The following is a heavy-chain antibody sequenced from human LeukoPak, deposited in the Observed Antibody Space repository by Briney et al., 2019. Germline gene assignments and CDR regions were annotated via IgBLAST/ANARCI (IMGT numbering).Heavy chain of an antibody. CDR1: GGSISSSNW. Sequence: SETLSLTCAVSGGSISSSNWWSWVRQPPGKGLEWIGSIYHSGSTYYNPSLKSRVTISVDTSKNQFSLKLSSVTAADTAVYYCAREVDDFWSGYDRGWFDPWGQGTLVTVSS. CDR3: AREVDDFWSGYDRGWFDP. J-gene: IGHJ5*02. D-gene: IGHD3-3*01. CDR2: IYHSGST. V-gene: IGHV4-4*02.